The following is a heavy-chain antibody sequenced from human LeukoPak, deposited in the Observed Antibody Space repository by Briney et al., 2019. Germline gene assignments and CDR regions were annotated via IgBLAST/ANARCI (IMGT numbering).Heavy chain of an antibody. D-gene: IGHD4-23*01. J-gene: IGHJ4*02. V-gene: IGHV3-30*02. CDR1: GFTFSNYG. CDR3: ARRAGGYSHPYDY. Sequence: GSLRLSCAASGFTFSNYGMHWVRQAPGKGLEWVAHIRFDESDKYYADSVKGRFTISRDISRNTVYLQMNSLRPEDTAVYYCARRAGGYSHPYDYWGQGILVTVSS. CDR2: IRFDESDK.